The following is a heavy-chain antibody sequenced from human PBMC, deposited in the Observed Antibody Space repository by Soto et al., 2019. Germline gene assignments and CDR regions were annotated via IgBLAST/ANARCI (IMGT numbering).Heavy chain of an antibody. CDR1: GGSISSYY. V-gene: IGHV4-4*07. Sequence: QVQLQESGPGLVETSETLSLTCTVSGGSISSYYWTWIRQPAGKGLEWIGRIYTRGNTNYNPSLKSRATMSIDTSKNRFSLKLTSVTAADTAVYYCARVVHYYDSSGYFDYWGPGTLVTVSS. D-gene: IGHD3-22*01. CDR2: IYTRGNT. J-gene: IGHJ4*02. CDR3: ARVVHYYDSSGYFDY.